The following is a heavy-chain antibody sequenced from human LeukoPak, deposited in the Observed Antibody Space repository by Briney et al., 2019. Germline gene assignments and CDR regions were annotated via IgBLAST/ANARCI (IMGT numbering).Heavy chain of an antibody. J-gene: IGHJ3*02. V-gene: IGHV3-21*01. D-gene: IGHD6-13*01. CDR2: ISSSSSYI. Sequence: GGSLSLSCAASGFTFSSYSMNWVRQAPGKGLEWVSSISSSSSYIYYADSVKGRFTISRDNAKNSLYLQMNSLRAEDTAVYYCARGIAAALGAFDIWGQGTMVTVSS. CDR1: GFTFSSYS. CDR3: ARGIAAALGAFDI.